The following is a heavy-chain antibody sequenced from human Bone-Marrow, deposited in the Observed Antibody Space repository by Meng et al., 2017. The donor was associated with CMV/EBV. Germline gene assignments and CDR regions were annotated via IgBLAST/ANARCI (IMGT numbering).Heavy chain of an antibody. CDR2: IYNSGRT. CDR1: GGSISSYY. V-gene: IGHV4-59*01. J-gene: IGHJ3*02. CDR3: AREGGATYFPSGTFDI. Sequence: SETLSLTCNVSGGSISSYYWSCIRQPPGKGLEWIGYIYNSGRTNYNPSLKSRVTISVDTYKNQFSLKLTSVTTADTAVYFCAREGGATYFPSGTFDIWGQGTMVTVSS. D-gene: IGHD1-26*01.